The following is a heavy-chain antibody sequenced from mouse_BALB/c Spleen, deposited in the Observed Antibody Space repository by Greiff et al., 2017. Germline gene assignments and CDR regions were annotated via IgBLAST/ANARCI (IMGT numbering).Heavy chain of an antibody. CDR3: ARSRIYYDYDEEDYAMDY. D-gene: IGHD2-4*01. Sequence: QVQLKESGAELVRPGTSVKVSCKASGYAFTNYLIEWVKQRPGQGLEWIGVINPGSGGTNYNEKFKGKATLTADKSSSTAYMQLSSLTSDDSAVYFCARSRIYYDYDEEDYAMDYWGQGTSVTVSS. CDR2: INPGSGGT. CDR1: GYAFTNYL. J-gene: IGHJ4*01. V-gene: IGHV1-54*01.